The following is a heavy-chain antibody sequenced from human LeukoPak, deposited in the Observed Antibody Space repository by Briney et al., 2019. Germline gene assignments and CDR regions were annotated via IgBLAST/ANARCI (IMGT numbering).Heavy chain of an antibody. CDR3: ARYSSPWYYFDY. J-gene: IGHJ4*02. CDR2: INAGNGNT. CDR1: GYTFTIYA. D-gene: IGHD3-22*01. Sequence: ASVRVSCKASGYTFTIYAMHWVRQAPGQRLEWMGWINAGNGNTKYSQKFQGRVTITRDTSASTAYMELSSLRSEDTAVYYCARYSSPWYYFDYWGQGTLVTVSS. V-gene: IGHV1-3*01.